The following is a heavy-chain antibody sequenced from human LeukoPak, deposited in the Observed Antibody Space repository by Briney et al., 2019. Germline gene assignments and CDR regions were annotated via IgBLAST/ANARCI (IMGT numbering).Heavy chain of an antibody. CDR2: ISSSSSYI. J-gene: IGHJ4*02. Sequence: GGSLRLPCAASGFTFSTYSMNWVRQAPGKGLEWVSSISSSSSYIYYTDTEKGRFTISRDNAKNSLYLQMNSLRAEDTAVYFCARSYYCDSSGYYVFDYWGPGTLVTVSS. CDR1: GFTFSTYS. CDR3: ARSYYCDSSGYYVFDY. D-gene: IGHD3-22*01. V-gene: IGHV3-21*01.